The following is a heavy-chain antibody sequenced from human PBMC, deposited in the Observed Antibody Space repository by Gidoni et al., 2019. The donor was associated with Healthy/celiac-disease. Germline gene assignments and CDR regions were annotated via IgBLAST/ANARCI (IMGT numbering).Heavy chain of an antibody. V-gene: IGHV3-48*02. J-gene: IGHJ4*02. Sequence: LQLVESGGGLVQPGGSLRLSCAASGSTFSCYSMNWVRQAPGKGLEWVSYISSSSSTIYYADSVKGRFTISRDNAKNSLYLQMNSLRDEDTAVYYCARVGSYCSGGSCYSAYWGQGTLVTVSS. D-gene: IGHD2-15*01. CDR2: ISSSSSTI. CDR1: GSTFSCYS. CDR3: ARVGSYCSGGSCYSAY.